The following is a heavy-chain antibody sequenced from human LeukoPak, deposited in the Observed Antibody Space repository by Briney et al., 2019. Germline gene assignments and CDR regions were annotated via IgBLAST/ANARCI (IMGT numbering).Heavy chain of an antibody. CDR1: GFTFSNYA. CDR3: AKSGATNVASWYDP. Sequence: GGSLRLSCAASGFTFSNYAMNWVRQAPGKGLEWVSLISGSTGSTYYADSVKGRFSISRDNSKNTVYLQMNSLRAEDTAVYYCAKSGATNVASWYDPWGQGTLVTVSS. D-gene: IGHD1-26*01. J-gene: IGHJ5*02. V-gene: IGHV3-23*01. CDR2: ISGSTGST.